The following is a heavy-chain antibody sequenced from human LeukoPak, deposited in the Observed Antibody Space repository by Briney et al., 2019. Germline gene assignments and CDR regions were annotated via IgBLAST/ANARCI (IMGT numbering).Heavy chain of an antibody. D-gene: IGHD3-10*01. CDR1: GLTFSSYA. CDR2: ISGSGGST. Sequence: PGRSLRLSCAASGLTFSSYAMRWVRQAPGKGLEWGSAISGSGGSTYYADSVKGRFTIARDHSQHALYLQMNSLRAEDSVVYYCAKYSYYGSKVSCFDPWGRGNLVTVFS. CDR3: AKYSYYGSKVSCFDP. J-gene: IGHJ5*02. V-gene: IGHV3-23*01.